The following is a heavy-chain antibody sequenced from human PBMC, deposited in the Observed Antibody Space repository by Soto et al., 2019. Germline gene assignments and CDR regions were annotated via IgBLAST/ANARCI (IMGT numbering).Heavy chain of an antibody. CDR2: ISGSGGST. CDR1: GFTFSSYA. Sequence: GGSLRLSCAASGFTFSSYAMSWVRQAPGKGLEWVSAISGSGGSTYYADSVKGRFTISRDNSKNTLYLQMNSLRAEDTAVYYCAKSVAWGWVGATLYYFDYWGQGTLVTVSS. J-gene: IGHJ4*02. V-gene: IGHV3-23*01. D-gene: IGHD1-26*01. CDR3: AKSVAWGWVGATLYYFDY.